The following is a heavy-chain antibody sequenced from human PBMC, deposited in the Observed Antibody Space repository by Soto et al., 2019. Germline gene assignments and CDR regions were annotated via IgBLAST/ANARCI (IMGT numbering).Heavy chain of an antibody. CDR2: IYRTGST. Sequence: LSLTCAVSGGSFTSNNWWTWVRQPPGQGLEWIGEIYRTGSTNYNPSLKSRVTISLDKSENQFSLKVTSLTAADTAVYYCASRDPGNSVDYWGQGTLVTVSS. D-gene: IGHD5-12*01. V-gene: IGHV4-4*02. J-gene: IGHJ4*02. CDR1: GGSFTSNNW. CDR3: ASRDPGNSVDY.